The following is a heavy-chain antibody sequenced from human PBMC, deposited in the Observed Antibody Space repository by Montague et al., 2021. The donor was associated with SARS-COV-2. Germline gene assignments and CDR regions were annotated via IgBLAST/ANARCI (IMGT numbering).Heavy chain of an antibody. CDR3: ARLKRYFDSSGSPSAFDF. J-gene: IGHJ3*01. V-gene: IGHV4-61*03. D-gene: IGHD3-22*01. Sequence: SETLSLTCSVSGVSVSSGTYYWSWIRQPPGKGPESIGFISYTGYTSYNPSLKSRVTISVVTSKNHFTLKLSSVTAAETAVYYCARLKRYFDSSGSPSAFDFWGQGTKVTVSS. CDR1: GVSVSSGTYY. CDR2: ISYTGYT.